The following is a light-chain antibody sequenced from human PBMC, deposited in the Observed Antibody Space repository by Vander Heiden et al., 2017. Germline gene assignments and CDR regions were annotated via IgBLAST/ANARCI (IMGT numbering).Light chain of an antibody. Sequence: QSALTQPASVSGSPGQSITISCTGSTSDVGGYNYVSWYQQHPGKAPKLMIYEVTNRPSGVSNRFSGSKSGNTASQTISGLQAEDEAHYYCSSYITSSTPVIFGGGTKLTVL. CDR3: SSYITSSTPVI. V-gene: IGLV2-14*01. CDR1: TSDVGGYNY. J-gene: IGLJ2*01. CDR2: EVT.